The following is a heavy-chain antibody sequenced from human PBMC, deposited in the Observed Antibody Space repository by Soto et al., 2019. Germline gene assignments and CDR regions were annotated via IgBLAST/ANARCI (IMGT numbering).Heavy chain of an antibody. CDR2: INPANGVA. CDR1: GYTLTSHH. Sequence: QVHLVQSGAEVKKPGASMKVSCTASGYTLTSHHVHWVRQAPGRRLEWMGSINPANGVAQYTARFLGRVIMTSDTSTSTVYMELRGLTSEDTAIFYCARGGGVGLDASAAIAIWGQGTMVTVSS. J-gene: IGHJ3*02. D-gene: IGHD1-1*01. CDR3: ARGGGVGLDASAAIAI. V-gene: IGHV1-46*01.